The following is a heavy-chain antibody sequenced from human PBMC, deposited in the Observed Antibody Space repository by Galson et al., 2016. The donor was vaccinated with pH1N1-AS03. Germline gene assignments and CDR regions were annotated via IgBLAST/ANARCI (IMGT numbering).Heavy chain of an antibody. D-gene: IGHD1-26*01. V-gene: IGHV1-69*10. CDR2: VIPTLGIT. CDR3: ARDRYFSGWSYEGWFDP. Sequence: SVKVSCKASGDTLSNYALSWVRQAPGQGLDWMGGVIPTLGITKHAQKFQDRVTITVDKSTSTAYLELSSLRSADTAVYYCARDRYFSGWSYEGWFDPWGQGTLVTVSS. CDR1: GDTLSNYA. J-gene: IGHJ5*02.